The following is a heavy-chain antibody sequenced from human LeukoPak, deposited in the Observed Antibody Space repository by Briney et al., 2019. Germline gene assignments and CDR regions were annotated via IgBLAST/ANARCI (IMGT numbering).Heavy chain of an antibody. CDR2: IRYDGSNK. J-gene: IGHJ6*03. Sequence: SGGSLRLSCGASGFIFSNYGMHWVRQAPGKGLEWVAFIRYDGSNKYYADSVKGRFTFSRDNSKNTLYLQMNSLGAEDTAVYYCVKGYDYYMDVWGKGTTVTVSS. V-gene: IGHV3-30*02. CDR3: VKGYDYYMDV. CDR1: GFIFSNYG.